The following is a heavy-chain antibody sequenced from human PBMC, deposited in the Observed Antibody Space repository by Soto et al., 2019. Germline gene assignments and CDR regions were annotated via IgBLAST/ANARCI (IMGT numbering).Heavy chain of an antibody. J-gene: IGHJ6*03. V-gene: IGHV1-18*01. CDR1: GYSFTNYG. CDR3: ARDRGVAPPVAGNTHYYYYMDV. Sequence: ASVQVSCKASGYSFTNYGVTWVRQAPGQGLEWMGWISAFNGNTHYAQNLQGRVTMTTDASTSTAYMELRSLRSDDTAVYYCARDRGVAPPVAGNTHYYYYMDVWGKGTTVTVSS. CDR2: ISAFNGNT. D-gene: IGHD6-19*01.